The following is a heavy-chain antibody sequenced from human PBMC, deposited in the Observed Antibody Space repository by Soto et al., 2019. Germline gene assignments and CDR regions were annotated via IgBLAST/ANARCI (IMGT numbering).Heavy chain of an antibody. CDR2: INPNSGGT. D-gene: IGHD6-19*01. J-gene: IGHJ5*02. Sequence: GASVKVSCKASGYTFTDYYFHGVRQAPGQGLEWMGWINPNSGGTKVAQKFQDRVTMTRDTSISTAYMELIMLTSDDTAVYYCARVAETGNWFDPWGPGTLVTVSS. V-gene: IGHV1-2*02. CDR3: ARVAETGNWFDP. CDR1: GYTFTDYY.